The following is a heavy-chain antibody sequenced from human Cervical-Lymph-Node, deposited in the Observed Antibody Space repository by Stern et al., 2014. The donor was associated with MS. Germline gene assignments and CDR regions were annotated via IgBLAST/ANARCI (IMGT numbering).Heavy chain of an antibody. D-gene: IGHD2/OR15-2a*01. V-gene: IGHV3-11*01. CDR3: ARGGFYAPFDS. J-gene: IGHJ4*02. CDR1: GFTFSDNF. Sequence: MQLVESGGGLVKPGGSLRLSCAASGFTFSDNFMSWIRLSPGKGLEWLSYMGDSDRTISYADSVKGPFTISRDNAKNSLYLQMNSLRAEDSAVYYCARGGFYAPFDSWGQGTLVTVSS. CDR2: MGDSDRTI.